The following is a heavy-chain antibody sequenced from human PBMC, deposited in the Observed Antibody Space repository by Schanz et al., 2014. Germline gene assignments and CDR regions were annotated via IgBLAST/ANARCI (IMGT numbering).Heavy chain of an antibody. V-gene: IGHV3-33*01. D-gene: IGHD2-15*01. CDR1: GFTFRIYG. CDR3: ARDAVALVPEYFMDV. CDR2: ISYDGSSK. Sequence: QVQLVESGGGVVQPGRSLRLSCAASGFTFRIYGMHWVRQAPGKGLEWVALISYDGSSKNHADSVQGRFTISRDNSKNALYLQMDSLRAEDTAVYYCARDAVALVPEYFMDVWGKGTPVTVSS. J-gene: IGHJ6*03.